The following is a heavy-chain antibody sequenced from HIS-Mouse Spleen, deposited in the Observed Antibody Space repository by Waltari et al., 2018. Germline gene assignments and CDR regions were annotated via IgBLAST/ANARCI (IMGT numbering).Heavy chain of an antibody. CDR3: ARAGTLHIVATTFDY. CDR2: ISYDGSNK. Sequence: QVQLVESGGGVVQPGRSRRLSCAASGFTFSSYAMHWVRQAQGKGLEWVAVISYDGSNKYYADSVKGRFTISRDNSKNTLYLQMNSLRAEDTAVYYCARAGTLHIVATTFDYWGQGTLVTVSS. J-gene: IGHJ4*02. CDR1: GFTFSSYA. V-gene: IGHV3-30*04. D-gene: IGHD5-12*01.